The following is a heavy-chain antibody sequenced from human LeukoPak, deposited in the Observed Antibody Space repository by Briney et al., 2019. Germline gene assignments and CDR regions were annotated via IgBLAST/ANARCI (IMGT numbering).Heavy chain of an antibody. D-gene: IGHD3-16*02. J-gene: IGHJ3*02. CDR2: IYSGGST. CDR1: GFTVSSNY. CDR3: ARDLPPLRGDYVWGSYRRKPLYAFDI. Sequence: QPGGSLRLSCAASGFTVSSNYMSWVRQAPGKGLEWVSVIYSGGSTYYADSVKGGFTISRDNSKNTLYLQMNSLRAEDTAVYYCARDLPPLRGDYVWGSYRRKPLYAFDIWGQGTMVTVSS. V-gene: IGHV3-66*01.